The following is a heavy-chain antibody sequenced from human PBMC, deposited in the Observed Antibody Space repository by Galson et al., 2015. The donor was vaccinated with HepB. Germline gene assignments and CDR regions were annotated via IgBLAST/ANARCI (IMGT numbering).Heavy chain of an antibody. Sequence: QSGAEVKKPGESLRISCKGSGYSFTNYWISWVRQMPGKGLEWMGRIDPTDSYTTYSLSFQGHVTISADKSIGTAYLQWSSLKASDTAMYYCARRGDDYGDYDFDYWGQGTLVTVSS. CDR3: ARRGDDYGDYDFDY. CDR1: GYSFTNYW. V-gene: IGHV5-10-1*01. CDR2: IDPTDSYT. J-gene: IGHJ4*02. D-gene: IGHD4-17*01.